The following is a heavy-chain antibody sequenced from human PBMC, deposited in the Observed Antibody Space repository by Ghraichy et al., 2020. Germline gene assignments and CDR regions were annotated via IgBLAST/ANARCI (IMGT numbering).Heavy chain of an antibody. D-gene: IGHD6-13*01. J-gene: IGHJ3*02. Sequence: LSLTCAASGFSFSNYVMNWVRQTPGKGLEWVAAISGSGGSTYYPDSVKGRFTISRDNSKNTLYLQMNSLRAEDTAVYYCAKDGWGAAAYDAYDIWGQGTMVTVSS. V-gene: IGHV3-23*01. CDR3: AKDGWGAAAYDAYDI. CDR2: ISGSGGST. CDR1: GFSFSNYV.